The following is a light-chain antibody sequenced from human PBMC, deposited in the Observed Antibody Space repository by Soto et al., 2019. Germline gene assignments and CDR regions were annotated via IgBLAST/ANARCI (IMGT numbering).Light chain of an antibody. CDR1: QRVSSSH. CDR2: GAS. J-gene: IGKJ2*01. V-gene: IGKV3-20*01. CDR3: QLYGSSPLYI. Sequence: EIVLTQSPGTLSLSPGERATVSCRASQRVSSSHLAWYQQKPGQAPRLLIYGASSRATGIPDRFSGSGSGTDFTLTISRLEPEDLAVYYCQLYGSSPLYIFGQGTNLEIK.